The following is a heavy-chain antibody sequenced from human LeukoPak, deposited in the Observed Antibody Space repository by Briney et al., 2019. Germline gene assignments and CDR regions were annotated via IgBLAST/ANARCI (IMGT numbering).Heavy chain of an antibody. Sequence: GGSLRLSCAASGFTVSSNYMSWVRQAPGKGLEWVSVIYSGVSTYYADSVKGRFTISRNNSKNTLYLQMSSLRAEDTAVYYCARGGGSYYFDYWGQGTLVTVSS. J-gene: IGHJ4*02. D-gene: IGHD1-26*01. CDR1: GFTVSSNY. V-gene: IGHV3-53*01. CDR2: IYSGVST. CDR3: ARGGGSYYFDY.